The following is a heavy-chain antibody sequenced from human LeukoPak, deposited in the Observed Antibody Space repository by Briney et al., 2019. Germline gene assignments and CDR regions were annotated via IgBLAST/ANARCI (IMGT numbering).Heavy chain of an antibody. CDR3: ARVGSGCFAS. CDR1: GVSTSSYY. CDR2: VYYSGNA. Sequence: PSETLSLTCTVSGVSTSSYYWSWIRQPPGQGLEWIGYVYYSGNANYSPSLKSRVTISIDTSRNQFSLRLSSVTAADTAVYYCARVGSGCFASWGQGTLVTVSS. D-gene: IGHD6-19*01. V-gene: IGHV4-59*01. J-gene: IGHJ4*02.